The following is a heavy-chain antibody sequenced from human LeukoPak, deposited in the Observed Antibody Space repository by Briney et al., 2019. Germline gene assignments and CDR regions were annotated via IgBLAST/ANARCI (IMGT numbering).Heavy chain of an antibody. J-gene: IGHJ6*03. D-gene: IGHD3-10*01. CDR2: ISYDGSNK. CDR3: AKGHDTMVRGVSYYYYYYMDV. CDR1: GFTFSSYA. V-gene: IGHV3-30*04. Sequence: GGSLRLSCAASGFTFSSYAMHWVRQAPGKGLEWVAVISYDGSNKYYADSVKGRFTISRDNSKNTLYLQMNSLRAEDTAVYYCAKGHDTMVRGVSYYYYYYMDVWGKGTTVTVSS.